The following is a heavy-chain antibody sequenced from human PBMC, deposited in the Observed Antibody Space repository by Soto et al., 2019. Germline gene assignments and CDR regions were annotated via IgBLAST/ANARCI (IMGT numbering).Heavy chain of an antibody. V-gene: IGHV1-46*01. Sequence: QVQLVQSGAEVKKPGASVKVSCKASGYSFTSYYMHWVRQAPGQGLEWMGIINPSGGSTSYAQKFQGRVTMTRDTSSSTVYMELSSLRSEDTAVYYCASTSTYYYDSSEVANDAFDIWGQGTMVTVSS. CDR3: ASTSTYYYDSSEVANDAFDI. CDR1: GYSFTSYY. J-gene: IGHJ3*02. D-gene: IGHD3-22*01. CDR2: INPSGGST.